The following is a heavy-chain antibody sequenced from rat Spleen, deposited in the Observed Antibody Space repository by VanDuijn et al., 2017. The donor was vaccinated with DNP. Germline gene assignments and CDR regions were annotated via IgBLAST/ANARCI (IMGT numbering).Heavy chain of an antibody. Sequence: EVQLVESDGGLVQPGRSLKLSCAASGFTFSDYYMAWVRQAPTKGLEWVASISTGGGNTYYSHSVKGRFSLSRDNAKSTLYLQVNSLRSEDTATYYCARRGGYGGYWFAYWGQGVMVTVSS. J-gene: IGHJ2*01. CDR3: ARRGGYGGYWFAY. D-gene: IGHD1-11*01. V-gene: IGHV5-25*01. CDR1: GFTFSDYY. CDR2: ISTGGGNT.